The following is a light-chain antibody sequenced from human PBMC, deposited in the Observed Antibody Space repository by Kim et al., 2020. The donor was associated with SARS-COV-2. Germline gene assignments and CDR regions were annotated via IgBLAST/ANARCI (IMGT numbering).Light chain of an antibody. V-gene: IGLV2-8*01. J-gene: IGLJ2*01. Sequence: QSALTQPPSASGSPGQSVTISCTGTSSDVGGHNYVSWYQQHPGKAPKLLIYEVSERPSGVPDRFSGSKSGNTASLTVSGLQSEDEDDYYCSSYAGSNIVVFGGGTQLTVL. CDR2: EVS. CDR1: SSDVGGHNY. CDR3: SSYAGSNIVV.